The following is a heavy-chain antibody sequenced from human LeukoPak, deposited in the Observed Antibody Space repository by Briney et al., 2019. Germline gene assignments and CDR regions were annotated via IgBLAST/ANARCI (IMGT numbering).Heavy chain of an antibody. Sequence: GGSLRLSCAASGFNFDHYAMHWVRQAPGKGLEWVSGISWTTDHIAYEDSVKGRFTISRDNSKKSLYLQMNSLRGEDTAFYYCVKGSGGQIDWYLDLWGRGTLVSVSS. D-gene: IGHD4-23*01. V-gene: IGHV3-9*01. J-gene: IGHJ2*01. CDR1: GFNFDHYA. CDR2: ISWTTDHI. CDR3: VKGSGGQIDWYLDL.